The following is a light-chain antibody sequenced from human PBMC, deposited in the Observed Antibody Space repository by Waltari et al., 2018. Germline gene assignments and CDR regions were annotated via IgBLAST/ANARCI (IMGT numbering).Light chain of an antibody. V-gene: IGLV2-11*01. CDR3: CSYAGSYTFYV. CDR1: SRDVGGYNY. Sequence: QSALTQPRSVSGSPGQSVTIPCTGTSRDVGGYNYVSWYQQHPGKAPKLMLYDVSKRPSGVPDRFSGSKSGNTASLTISGLQAEDEADYYCCSYAGSYTFYVFGTGTKVTVL. CDR2: DVS. J-gene: IGLJ1*01.